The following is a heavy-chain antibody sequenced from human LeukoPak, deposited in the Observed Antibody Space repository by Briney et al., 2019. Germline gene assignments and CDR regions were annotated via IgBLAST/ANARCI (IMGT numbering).Heavy chain of an antibody. D-gene: IGHD6-19*01. CDR1: SGSISSYY. J-gene: IGHJ4*02. CDR2: IYYSGST. CDR3: ARVEDSSGWYPLDY. V-gene: IGHV4-59*01. Sequence: KPSETLSLTCTVSSGSISSYYWSWIRQPPGKGLEWIGDIYYSGSTNYNPPLKSRVTISVDTSKNQFSLKLSSVTAADTAVYYCARVEDSSGWYPLDYWGQGTLVTVSS.